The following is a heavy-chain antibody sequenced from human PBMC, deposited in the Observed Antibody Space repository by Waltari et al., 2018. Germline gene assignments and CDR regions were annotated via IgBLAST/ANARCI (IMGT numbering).Heavy chain of an antibody. D-gene: IGHD6-13*01. J-gene: IGHJ4*02. CDR1: GFVFDEFT. CDR3: AKATQQLVYYFDY. V-gene: IGHV3-43*01. Sequence: EVNLVESGGAVVQPGGSLRLSCPASGFVFDEFTMQWFRQVPGSGLQWVALISWDGGDTYYADSVKGRFTISRDNSRNSLYLQMNSLRAEDTALYYCAKATQQLVYYFDYWGQGTLVTVSS. CDR2: ISWDGGDT.